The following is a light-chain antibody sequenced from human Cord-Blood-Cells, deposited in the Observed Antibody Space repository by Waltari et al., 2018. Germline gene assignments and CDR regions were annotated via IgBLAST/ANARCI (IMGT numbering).Light chain of an antibody. CDR2: YDS. J-gene: IGLJ2*01. CDR3: QVWDSSSDH. V-gene: IGLV3-21*04. Sequence: SYVLTQPPSVSVAPGKTARITCGGNNIGSKSVHWYQQKPGPAPVLVIYYDSDRHSGIPERFSGSNSGNTATLTISRVEAGDEADYYCQVWDSSSDHFGGGTKLTVL. CDR1: NIGSKS.